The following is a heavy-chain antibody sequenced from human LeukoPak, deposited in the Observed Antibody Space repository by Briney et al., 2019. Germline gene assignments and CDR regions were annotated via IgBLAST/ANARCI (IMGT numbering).Heavy chain of an antibody. Sequence: GGSLRLSCAASGFTFSGSWMHWVRQAPGKGLVWLSRIKPDGSSTSYADFVKGRFTISRDNSKNTLYLQMNSLRAEDTAVYYCARERISITMIVVVTELVVWGQGTMVTVSS. D-gene: IGHD3-22*01. V-gene: IGHV3-74*01. CDR3: ARERISITMIVVVTELVV. J-gene: IGHJ3*01. CDR1: GFTFSGSW. CDR2: IKPDGSST.